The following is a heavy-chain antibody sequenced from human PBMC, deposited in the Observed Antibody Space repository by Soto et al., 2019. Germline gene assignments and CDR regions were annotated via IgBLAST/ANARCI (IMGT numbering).Heavy chain of an antibody. J-gene: IGHJ4*02. CDR1: GGSISSGVYY. D-gene: IGHD3-10*01. Sequence: SETLSLTCTVSGGSISSGVYYWTWIRQHPGKGLEWIGYVYHSGSTNYNPSLKSRLTISVDTSKNQFSLDLTSVTAADTAVYYCARSNMGSPPRADYWGQGALVTVSS. CDR3: ARSNMGSPPRADY. CDR2: VYHSGST. V-gene: IGHV4-31*03.